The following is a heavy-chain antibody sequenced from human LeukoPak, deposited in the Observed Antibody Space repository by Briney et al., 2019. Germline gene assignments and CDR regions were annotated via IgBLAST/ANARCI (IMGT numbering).Heavy chain of an antibody. V-gene: IGHV4-39*07. Sequence: SETLSLTCTVSGGSISSSSYYRGWIRQPPGKGLEWIGEINHSGSTNYNPSLKSRVTISVDTSKNQFSLRLSSVTAADTAVYYCARVVVVVAATLNWFDPWGQGTLVTVSS. CDR3: ARVVVVVAATLNWFDP. D-gene: IGHD2-15*01. J-gene: IGHJ5*02. CDR1: GGSISSSSYY. CDR2: INHSGST.